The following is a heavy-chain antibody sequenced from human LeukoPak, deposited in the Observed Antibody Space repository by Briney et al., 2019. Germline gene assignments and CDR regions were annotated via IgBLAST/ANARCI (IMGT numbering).Heavy chain of an antibody. V-gene: IGHV4-4*07. D-gene: IGHD6-13*01. CDR1: GGSISSYY. Sequence: SETLSLTCTVSGGSISSYYWSWVRQPAGKGLEWIGRIYASGNTNYNPSLKGRVTMTIDTSKNQFSLDLSSVTAADTAVYYCARGRGSSWYYFDSWGQGTLVTISS. J-gene: IGHJ4*02. CDR3: ARGRGSSWYYFDS. CDR2: IYASGNT.